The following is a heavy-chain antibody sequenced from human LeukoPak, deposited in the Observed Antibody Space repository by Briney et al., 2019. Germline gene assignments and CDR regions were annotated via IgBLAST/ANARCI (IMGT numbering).Heavy chain of an antibody. CDR3: ARGDILTGYYTDY. V-gene: IGHV4-31*03. CDR2: IYYSGSA. Sequence: SETLSLTCTVSGGSSSSGGYYWSWIRQHPGKVLEWIGYIYYSGSAYYNPSLKSRVTISVDTSKNQFSLKLSSVTAADTAVYYCARGDILTGYYTDYWGQGTLVTVSS. J-gene: IGHJ4*02. CDR1: GGSSSSGGYY. D-gene: IGHD3-9*01.